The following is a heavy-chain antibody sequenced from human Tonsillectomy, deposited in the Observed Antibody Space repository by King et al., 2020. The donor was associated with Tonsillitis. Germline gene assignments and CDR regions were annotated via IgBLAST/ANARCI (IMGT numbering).Heavy chain of an antibody. J-gene: IGHJ4*02. CDR1: GFAFSTYG. CDR2: IRYDGRDK. D-gene: IGHD3-22*01. Sequence: VQLVESGGGVVQPGGSLRLSCAASGFAFSTYGMHWVRQAPGKGLKWVAFIRYDGRDKFYADSVKGRFTISRDTSKNTLYLQMNSLRADDTAVYYCAKWSVAYDCSGFYPSYFDYWGQGTLVTVSS. CDR3: AKWSVAYDCSGFYPSYFDY. V-gene: IGHV3-30*02.